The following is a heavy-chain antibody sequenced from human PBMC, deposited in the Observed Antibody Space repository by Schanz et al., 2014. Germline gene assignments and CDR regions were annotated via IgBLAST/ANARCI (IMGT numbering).Heavy chain of an antibody. Sequence: QVQLVQSGADVKKPGASVKVSCKASGYTFTRSGISWVRQAPGQGLEWMGWIGGSDGNTNFAQKVQDRITITADKATSTTYMELSSLRSDDTAVYYCARDRGHVEQLVLEWYYAMDVWGQGTTVAVSS. CDR1: GYTFTRSG. CDR2: IGGSDGNT. CDR3: ARDRGHVEQLVLEWYYAMDV. D-gene: IGHD6-6*01. J-gene: IGHJ6*02. V-gene: IGHV1-18*01.